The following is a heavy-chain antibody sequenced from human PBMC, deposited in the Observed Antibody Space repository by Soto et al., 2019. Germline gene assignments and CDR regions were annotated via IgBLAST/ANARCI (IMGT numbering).Heavy chain of an antibody. CDR2: IDPSDSYT. CDR3: ARHEVVVVPAAMPVDYYYYYYGMDV. Sequence: PGVPLQIWCRGSGYNFTSYGISRIRQMPEKGLKWMGRIDPSDSYTNYSPSFQGHVTISADKSISTAYLQWSSLKASDTAMYYCARHEVVVVPAAMPVDYYYYYYGMDVWGQGTTVTVSS. CDR1: GYNFTSYG. J-gene: IGHJ6*02. V-gene: IGHV5-10-1*01. D-gene: IGHD2-2*01.